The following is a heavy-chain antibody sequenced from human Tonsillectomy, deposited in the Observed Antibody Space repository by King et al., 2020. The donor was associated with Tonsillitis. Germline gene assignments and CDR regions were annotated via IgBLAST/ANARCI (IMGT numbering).Heavy chain of an antibody. CDR2: INTDSTTI. V-gene: IGHV3-48*01. CDR1: DFTFSAYS. J-gene: IGHJ5*02. D-gene: IGHD1-26*01. CDR3: AVDNGISDWFDP. Sequence: EVQLVESGGGLVQPGVSLRLSCTASDFTFSAYSMTWVRQAPGRGLEWLSYINTDSTTIYYADSVKGRFTISRDNAKNSVYLQMNSLRPEDTAVYYCAVDNGISDWFDPWGQGTLVTVSS.